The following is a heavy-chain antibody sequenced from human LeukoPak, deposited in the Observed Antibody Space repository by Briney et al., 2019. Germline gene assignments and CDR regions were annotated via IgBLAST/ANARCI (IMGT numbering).Heavy chain of an antibody. Sequence: GGSLRLTCAASGFTFNNYAMTWVRQAPGKGLEWVSVINGGSGNSYYADSVKGRFTVSRDNSKNTLYLQMNSLRDEDTAVYYCAKGQGYNYGDSIDYWGQGTLVTVSS. D-gene: IGHD5-18*01. V-gene: IGHV3-23*01. CDR1: GFTFNNYA. CDR3: AKGQGYNYGDSIDY. CDR2: INGGSGNS. J-gene: IGHJ4*02.